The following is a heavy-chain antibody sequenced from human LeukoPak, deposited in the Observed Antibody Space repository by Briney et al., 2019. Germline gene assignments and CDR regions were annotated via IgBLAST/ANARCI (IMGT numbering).Heavy chain of an antibody. V-gene: IGHV3-23*01. CDR3: AKDFLGTVPDVFDI. Sequence: PGGSLRHSCTASGFTFSAVVMGWVPPALQRGLQWVSGISGSGDITYYADPVKGRFAISRDNSENTLYLQMNRLRDEDTAVYHCAKDFLGTVPDVFDIWGQGTMVTVSS. CDR1: GFTFSAVV. J-gene: IGHJ3*02. CDR2: ISGSGDIT. D-gene: IGHD7-27*01.